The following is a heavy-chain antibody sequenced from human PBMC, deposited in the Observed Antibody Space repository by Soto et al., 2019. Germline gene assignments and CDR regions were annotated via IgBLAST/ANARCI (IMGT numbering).Heavy chain of an antibody. CDR2: INSDGSST. CDR3: ARDWDFGVVSNWFDP. V-gene: IGHV3-74*01. Sequence: SGGSLRLSCAASGFTFSSYWMHWVRQAPGKGLVWVSRINSDGSSTSYADSVKGRFTISRDNAKNTLYLQMNSLRAEDTAVYYCARDWDFGVVSNWFDPWGQGTLVTVSS. CDR1: GFTFSSYW. J-gene: IGHJ5*02. D-gene: IGHD3-3*01.